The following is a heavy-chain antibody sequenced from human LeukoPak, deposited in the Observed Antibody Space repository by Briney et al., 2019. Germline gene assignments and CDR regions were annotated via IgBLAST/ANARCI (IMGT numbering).Heavy chain of an antibody. CDR2: ISSSSSTI. V-gene: IGHV3-48*04. J-gene: IGHJ6*02. Sequence: GGSLRLSCAASGFSFSSYSMNWVRQAPGKGLEWVPYISSSSSTIYFADSVKGRFTISRDNAKNSLYLQMNSLRAEDTAVYYCARLAGRDYYGMDVWGQGTTVTASS. CDR1: GFSFSSYS. CDR3: ARLAGRDYYGMDV.